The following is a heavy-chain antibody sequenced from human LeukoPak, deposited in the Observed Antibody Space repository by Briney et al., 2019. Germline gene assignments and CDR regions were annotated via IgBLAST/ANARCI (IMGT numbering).Heavy chain of an antibody. CDR2: INHSGST. CDR3: ASPGAPVRRIAARPNYYYGMDV. V-gene: IGHV4-34*01. J-gene: IGHJ6*02. CDR1: GGSFSGYY. Sequence: SETLSLTCAVYGGSFSGYYWSWIRQPPGKGLEWIGEINHSGSTNYNPSLKSRVTISVDTSKNQYSLKLSSVTAADTAVYYCASPGAPVRRIAARPNYYYGMDVWGQGTTVTVSS. D-gene: IGHD6-6*01.